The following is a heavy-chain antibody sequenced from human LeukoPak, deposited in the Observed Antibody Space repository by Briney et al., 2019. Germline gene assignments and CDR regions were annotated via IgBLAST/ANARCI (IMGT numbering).Heavy chain of an antibody. CDR2: MNPNSGNT. Sequence: ASVKVSCKASGYTFTSYDINWVRQATGQGLEGLGWMNPNSGNTGYAQKFQGRVTMTRNTSISTAYMELSSLRSEDTAVYYCARTREWELLVDAFDIWGQGTMVTVSS. CDR1: GYTFTSYD. V-gene: IGHV1-8*01. D-gene: IGHD1-26*01. CDR3: ARTREWELLVDAFDI. J-gene: IGHJ3*02.